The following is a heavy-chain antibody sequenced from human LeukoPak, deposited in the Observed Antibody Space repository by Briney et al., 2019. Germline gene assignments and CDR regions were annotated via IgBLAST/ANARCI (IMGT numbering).Heavy chain of an antibody. CDR3: ARQLGLSYDY. CDR1: GGSISSYY. Sequence: SETLSLTCTVSGGSISSYYWSWIRQPPGKGLEWIGYIYYSGSTNYNPSLKSRVTISVDTSKNQFSLKLSSVTAADTAVYYCARQLGLSYDYWGQGTLVTVSS. V-gene: IGHV4-59*01. D-gene: IGHD1-1*01. J-gene: IGHJ4*02. CDR2: IYYSGST.